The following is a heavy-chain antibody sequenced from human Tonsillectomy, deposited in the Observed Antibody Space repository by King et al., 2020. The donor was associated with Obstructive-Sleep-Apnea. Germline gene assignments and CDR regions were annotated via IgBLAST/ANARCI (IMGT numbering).Heavy chain of an antibody. Sequence: VQLVESGGGVVHPGRSLRLSCAASGFNFNRFNMHWVRQAPGKGLEWVAVIWFDGANGYYADSVKGRFAISRDNSKNTLYLQLNSLRAGDTGVYYCAKDEVPGWNYYESNPYLLDAFDLWGQGTVVTVSS. CDR2: IWFDGANG. V-gene: IGHV3-33*03. CDR3: AKDEVPGWNYYESNPYLLDAFDL. CDR1: GFNFNRFN. D-gene: IGHD3-22*01. J-gene: IGHJ3*01.